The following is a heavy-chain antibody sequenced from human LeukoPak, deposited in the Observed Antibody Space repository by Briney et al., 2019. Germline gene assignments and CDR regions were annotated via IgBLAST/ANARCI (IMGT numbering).Heavy chain of an antibody. CDR1: GVSISSSSYY. CDR3: ASRDYDILTGGAFDI. D-gene: IGHD3-9*01. CDR2: IYYSGST. J-gene: IGHJ3*02. V-gene: IGHV4-39*07. Sequence: PSETLSLTCIVSGVSISSSSYYWGWIRQPPGKGLEWIGSIYYSGSTYYNPSLKSRVTISVDTSKNQFSLKLRSVTAADTAVYYCASRDYDILTGGAFDIWGQGTMVTVSS.